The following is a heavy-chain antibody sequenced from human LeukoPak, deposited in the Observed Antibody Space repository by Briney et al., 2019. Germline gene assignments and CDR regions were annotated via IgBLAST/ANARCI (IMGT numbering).Heavy chain of an antibody. CDR3: AKDSGGDDFWSGYYLDY. Sequence: GGSLRLSCAASGFTFDDYAMHWVRQAPGKGLEWVPLISWDGGSTYSADSVKGRFTTSRDTSKNSLYVQMNSLRAEDTALYYCAKDSGGDDFWSGYYLDYWGQGTLVTVSS. CDR1: GFTFDDYA. J-gene: IGHJ4*02. D-gene: IGHD3-3*01. V-gene: IGHV3-43D*04. CDR2: ISWDGGST.